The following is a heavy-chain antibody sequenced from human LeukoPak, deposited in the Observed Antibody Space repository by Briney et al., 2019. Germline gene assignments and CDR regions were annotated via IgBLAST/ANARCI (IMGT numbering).Heavy chain of an antibody. J-gene: IGHJ4*02. CDR2: IYYSGST. CDR1: GGSISSGGYY. CDR3: ARVYADYYGSGSYYDY. V-gene: IGHV4-31*03. D-gene: IGHD3-10*01. Sequence: SQTLSLTCTVSGGSISSGGYYWSWIRQHPGTGLEWIGYIYYSGSTYYNPSLKSRVTISVDTSKNQFSLKLSSVTAADTAVYYCARVYADYYGSGSYYDYWGQGTLVTVSS.